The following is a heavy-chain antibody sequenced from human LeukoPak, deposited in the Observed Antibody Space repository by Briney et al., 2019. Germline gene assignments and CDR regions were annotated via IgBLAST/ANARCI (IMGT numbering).Heavy chain of an antibody. CDR3: ARAAMIAAAGYGVDY. Sequence: ASVTVSCKASGYTFTSYYMHWVRQAPGQGLEWMGIINPSGGSTSYAQKFQGRVTMTRDMSTSTVYMELSSLRSEDTAVYYCARAAMIAAAGYGVDYWGQGTLVTVSS. V-gene: IGHV1-46*01. CDR1: GYTFTSYY. CDR2: INPSGGST. D-gene: IGHD6-13*01. J-gene: IGHJ4*02.